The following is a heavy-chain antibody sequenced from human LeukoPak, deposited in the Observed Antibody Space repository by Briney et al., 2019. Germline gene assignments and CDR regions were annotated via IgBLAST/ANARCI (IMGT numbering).Heavy chain of an antibody. D-gene: IGHD3-10*01. CDR2: IGTVGKPT. V-gene: IGHV3-74*01. Sequence: GGSRRLSCAGSGSMFSTSALDWVRQTPGKGLLWVSFIGTVGKPTNYADSEKRRYTISRGNAKHPLYLQMNSLRAEDTAVYYCARGRDYAMDVWGKGTTVTVSS. CDR3: ARGRDYAMDV. CDR1: GSMFSTSA. J-gene: IGHJ6*04.